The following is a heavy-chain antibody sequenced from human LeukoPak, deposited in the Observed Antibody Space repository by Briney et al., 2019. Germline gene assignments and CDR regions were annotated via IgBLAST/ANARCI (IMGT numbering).Heavy chain of an antibody. CDR1: GVSISSYY. CDR2: IYYSGST. V-gene: IGHV4-59*08. J-gene: IGHJ3*02. Sequence: SETLSLTCTVSGVSISSYYWSWIRQPPGKGLEWVGYIYYSGSTNYNPSLKGRFTISVDKSKNPFSLKLSPVTAADTAVYYCARASTEVVVAAIDAFDIWGQGTMVTVSS. D-gene: IGHD2-15*01. CDR3: ARASTEVVVAAIDAFDI.